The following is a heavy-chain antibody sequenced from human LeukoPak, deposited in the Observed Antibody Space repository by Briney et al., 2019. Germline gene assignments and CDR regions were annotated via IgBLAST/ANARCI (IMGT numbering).Heavy chain of an antibody. CDR2: INPNSGGT. CDR3: VRGRISGLYYFDY. Sequence: VASVKVTCKVSDNTFSGKAIIWVRQAPGQGLEWMGWINPNSGGTNYAQKFQGRVTMTRDTSISTAYMELSRLRSDDTAVYYCVRGRISGLYYFDYWGQGTLVTVSS. CDR1: DNTFSGKA. D-gene: IGHD3-10*01. V-gene: IGHV1-2*02. J-gene: IGHJ4*02.